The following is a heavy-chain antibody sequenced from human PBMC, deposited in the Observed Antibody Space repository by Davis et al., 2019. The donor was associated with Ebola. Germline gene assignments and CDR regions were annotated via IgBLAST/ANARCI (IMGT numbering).Heavy chain of an antibody. CDR2: IYYSGST. V-gene: IGHV4-30-4*01. Sequence: PSETLSLTCTVSGGSISSADDYWNWIRQPPGKGLEWIGYIYYSGSTYYNPSLKSRVTISVDTSKNQFSLKLSSVTAADTAVYYCARGPRTMDRGLHFDSWGQGALVTVSS. J-gene: IGHJ4*02. CDR1: GGSISSADDY. D-gene: IGHD5-24*01. CDR3: ARGPRTMDRGLHFDS.